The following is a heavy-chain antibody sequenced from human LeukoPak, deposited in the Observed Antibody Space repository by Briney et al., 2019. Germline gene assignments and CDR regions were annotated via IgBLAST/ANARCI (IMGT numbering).Heavy chain of an antibody. CDR3: ARQHAHIAAAGPGDYWYFDL. Sequence: SETLSLTCTVSGGSISSSSYYWGWIRQPPGKGLEWIGSIYYSGSTYYNPSLKGRVTISVDTSKNQFSLKLSSVTAADTAVYYCARQHAHIAAAGPGDYWYFDLWGRGTLVTVSS. V-gene: IGHV4-39*01. CDR2: IYYSGST. CDR1: GGSISSSSYY. D-gene: IGHD6-13*01. J-gene: IGHJ2*01.